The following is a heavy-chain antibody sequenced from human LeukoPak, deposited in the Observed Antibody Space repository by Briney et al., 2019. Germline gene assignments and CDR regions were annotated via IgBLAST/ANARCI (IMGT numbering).Heavy chain of an antibody. Sequence: SSETLSLTCTVSGGSISSYYWSWIRQPPGKGLEWIGYIYYSRSTNYNPSLKSRVTISVDTSKNQFSLKLSSVTAADTAVYYCARGHYDYVWGSYRAPYYFDYWGQGTLDTVSS. CDR1: GGSISSYY. J-gene: IGHJ4*02. CDR2: IYYSRST. CDR3: ARGHYDYVWGSYRAPYYFDY. D-gene: IGHD3-16*02. V-gene: IGHV4-59*01.